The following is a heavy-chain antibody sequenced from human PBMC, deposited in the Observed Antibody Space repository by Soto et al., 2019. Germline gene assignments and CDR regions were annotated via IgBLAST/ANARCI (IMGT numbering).Heavy chain of an antibody. CDR2: TRNKARSYTT. D-gene: IGHD7-27*01. CDR3: VRVARQPLGSLDC. J-gene: IGHJ4*02. V-gene: IGHV3-72*01. CDR1: GFTFSDHY. Sequence: PGGSLGLSCAGSGFTFSDHYMDWVRQAPGKGLEWVGRTRNKARSYTTEYAASVKGRFAIWRDDSKNSLYLQMNSLKIEDTAVYYCVRVARQPLGSLDCWGQGTLVTVSS.